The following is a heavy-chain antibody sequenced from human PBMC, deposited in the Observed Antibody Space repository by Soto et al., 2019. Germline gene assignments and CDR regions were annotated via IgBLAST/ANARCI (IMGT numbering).Heavy chain of an antibody. D-gene: IGHD3-10*01. CDR2: VHYSGSA. CDR1: GGSISTSSYF. Sequence: QLQLQESGPGLVKPSETPSLTCSVSGGSISTSSYFWGWIRQPPGKGLEWVGAVHYSGSANYRSSLQSRVTISVDTSQNQFSLRLRSVTAADTAVYYCARHRWGSGSYSGLLDFWGQGALVTVSS. CDR3: ARHRWGSGSYSGLLDF. J-gene: IGHJ4*02. V-gene: IGHV4-39*01.